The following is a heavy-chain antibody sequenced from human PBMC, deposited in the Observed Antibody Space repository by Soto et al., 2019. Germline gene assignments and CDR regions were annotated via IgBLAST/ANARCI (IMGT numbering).Heavy chain of an antibody. D-gene: IGHD1-26*01. CDR1: GGTFSSYA. CDR3: ARGDSGSYKRGNGWPFDY. Sequence: SPAQVASKASGGTFSSYAIVWVREAPGQGLEWMGGIIPIFGTANYAQKFQGRVTITADKSTSTAYMELSSLRSEDTAVYYCARGDSGSYKRGNGWPFDYWGQRTLVTVSS. J-gene: IGHJ4*02. CDR2: IIPIFGTA. V-gene: IGHV1-69*06.